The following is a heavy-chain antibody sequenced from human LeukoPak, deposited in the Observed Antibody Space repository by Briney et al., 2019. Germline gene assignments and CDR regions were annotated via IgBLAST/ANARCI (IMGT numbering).Heavy chain of an antibody. CDR1: GFTFSSYG. D-gene: IGHD1-26*01. Sequence: PGRSLRLSCAASGFTFSSYGMHWVRQAPGKGLEWVAVIWYDGSNKYYADSVKGRFTISRDDSRNTLYLQMNSLKTEDTAVYFCTDGISGAYRADPDHWGQGTPVTVSS. V-gene: IGHV3-33*01. CDR3: TDGISGAYRADPDH. J-gene: IGHJ4*02. CDR2: IWYDGSNK.